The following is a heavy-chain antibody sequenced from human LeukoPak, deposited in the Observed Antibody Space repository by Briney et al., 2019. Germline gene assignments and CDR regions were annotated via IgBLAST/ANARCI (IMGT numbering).Heavy chain of an antibody. V-gene: IGHV3-23*01. CDR1: GFTFSSYA. CDR3: AKDRGYPWYFDY. Sequence: PGGSLRFSCAASGFTFSSYAMSWVRQAPGKGLEWVSAISGSGGSTYYADSVKGRFTISRDNSKNTLYLQMNSLRAEDTAVYYCAKDRGYPWYFDYWGQGTLVTVSS. J-gene: IGHJ4*02. CDR2: ISGSGGST. D-gene: IGHD5-12*01.